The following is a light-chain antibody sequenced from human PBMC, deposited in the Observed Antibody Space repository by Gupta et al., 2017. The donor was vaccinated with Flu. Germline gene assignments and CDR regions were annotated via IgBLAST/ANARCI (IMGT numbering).Light chain of an antibody. J-gene: IGKJ4*01. CDR2: GAS. CDR3: HKYSTWPPLT. V-gene: IGKV3-15*01. Sequence: ECGTLSCRASQSVSSNLAWYQQKPGRAPRRLIYGASTRATGIPARFSGSGSGREFTLLISSLQSEEFAVYYCHKYSTWPPLTFGGGTKVEIK. CDR1: QSVSSN.